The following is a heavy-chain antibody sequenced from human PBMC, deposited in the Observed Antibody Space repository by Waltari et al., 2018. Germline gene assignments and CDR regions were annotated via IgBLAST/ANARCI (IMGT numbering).Heavy chain of an antibody. CDR1: GGPFSTYV. Sequence: VQLVQSGAEMKKPGSSVKVSCRASGGPFSTYVVSWVRQAPGQGLEWMGWIMPVCGPPTYAQKFQGRVTVTADESTSTVYMELSSLRSEDTAIYYCAKNGDIMLRATTFRDAFDIWGQGTMVTVSS. CDR3: AKNGDIMLRATTFRDAFDI. J-gene: IGHJ3*02. D-gene: IGHD1-26*01. V-gene: IGHV1-69*01. CDR2: IMPVCGPP.